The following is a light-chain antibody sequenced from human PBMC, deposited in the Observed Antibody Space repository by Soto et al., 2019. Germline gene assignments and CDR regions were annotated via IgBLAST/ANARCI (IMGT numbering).Light chain of an antibody. Sequence: AIRMIQSPSSFSASTGDRVTITCRASQGISSYLAWYQQKPGKAPKLLIYAASTLHSGVPSRFSGSGSGTDFTLTISCLQSEDFATYYCQQYYSYPPMYTFGQGTKLEIK. J-gene: IGKJ2*01. CDR3: QQYYSYPPMYT. CDR1: QGISSY. CDR2: AAS. V-gene: IGKV1-8*01.